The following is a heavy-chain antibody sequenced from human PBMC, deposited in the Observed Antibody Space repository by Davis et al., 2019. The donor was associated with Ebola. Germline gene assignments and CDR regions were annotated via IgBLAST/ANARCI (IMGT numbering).Heavy chain of an antibody. Sequence: GESLKISCAASGFTFSSYSMNWVRQAPGKGLEWVSSISSSSSYIYYADSVKGRFTISRDNAKNSLYLQMNSLRAEDTAVYYCAKDTPPYYDFWSGYFGYWGQGTLVTVSS. CDR2: ISSSSSYI. J-gene: IGHJ4*02. CDR3: AKDTPPYYDFWSGYFGY. D-gene: IGHD3-3*01. CDR1: GFTFSSYS. V-gene: IGHV3-21*04.